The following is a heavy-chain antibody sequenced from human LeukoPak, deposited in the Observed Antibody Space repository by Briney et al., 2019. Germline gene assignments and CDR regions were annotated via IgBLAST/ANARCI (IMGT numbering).Heavy chain of an antibody. CDR2: IYNSGST. Sequence: PSETLSLTCTVSGGSISTYYWSWIRQPPGKGLEWIAYIYNSGSTNSNPSLKSRVTISVDTSKNQFSLRLSSETVADTAVYYCARIYYDSGAYYRRAFDIWGQGTMVSVSS. CDR1: GGSISTYY. CDR3: ARIYYDSGAYYRRAFDI. V-gene: IGHV4-59*01. J-gene: IGHJ3*02. D-gene: IGHD3-22*01.